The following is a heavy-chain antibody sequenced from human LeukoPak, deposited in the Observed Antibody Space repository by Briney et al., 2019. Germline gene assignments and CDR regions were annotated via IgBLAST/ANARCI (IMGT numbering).Heavy chain of an antibody. Sequence: SETLSLTCIVSGGSISSHYWSWIRQPPGKGLEWIGYIYYTGSTNYNPSLKSRVTISVDTSKNHFSLELSSVTAADTAVYYCARDQDGYNSLDYWGQGTLATVSS. CDR1: GGSISSHY. CDR2: IYYTGST. CDR3: ARDQDGYNSLDY. D-gene: IGHD5-24*01. V-gene: IGHV4-59*11. J-gene: IGHJ4*02.